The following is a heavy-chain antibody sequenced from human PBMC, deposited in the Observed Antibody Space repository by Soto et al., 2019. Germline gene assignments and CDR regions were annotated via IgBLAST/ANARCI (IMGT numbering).Heavy chain of an antibody. CDR2: IYYSGST. V-gene: IGHV4-61*01. Sequence: SETLSLTCTVSGGSVSSGSYYWSWIRQPPGKGLEWIGYIYYSGSTNYNPSLKSRVTISVDTSKNQFSLKLSSVTAADTAVYYCARGVVIAAAGDNWFDPWGQGTLVTSPQ. CDR3: ARGVVIAAAGDNWFDP. D-gene: IGHD6-13*01. J-gene: IGHJ5*02. CDR1: GGSVSSGSYY.